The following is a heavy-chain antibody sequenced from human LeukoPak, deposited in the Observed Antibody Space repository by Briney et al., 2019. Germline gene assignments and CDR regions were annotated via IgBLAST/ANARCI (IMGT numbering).Heavy chain of an antibody. CDR1: GFTFRDYH. J-gene: IGHJ4*02. CDR2: IVGSSSYT. Sequence: PGGSLRLSCAASGFTFRDYHMSWIRQAPGKGLEWVAYIVGSSSYTNYADSVKGRFTISRDNGENSLYLQMNSLRDVDTAVYYCARDMDEYSSGNPVDYWGQGTLVTVSS. D-gene: IGHD3-22*01. CDR3: ARDMDEYSSGNPVDY. V-gene: IGHV3-11*06.